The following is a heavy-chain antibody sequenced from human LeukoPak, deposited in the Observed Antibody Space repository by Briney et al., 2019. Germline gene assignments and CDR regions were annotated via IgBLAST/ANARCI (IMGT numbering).Heavy chain of an antibody. CDR1: GFTVSTIY. Sequence: SGGSLRLSCAASGFTVSTIYMSWVRQAPGKGLEWVSVVYSGGSTYYEDSVKGRFTISRDNSKNTLYLQMSSLRAEATAVYYCARHFGVISKGVYYYYYGLDVWGQGTTVTVSS. CDR3: ARHFGVISKGVYYYYYGLDV. V-gene: IGHV3-66*04. CDR2: VYSGGST. J-gene: IGHJ6*02. D-gene: IGHD3-3*01.